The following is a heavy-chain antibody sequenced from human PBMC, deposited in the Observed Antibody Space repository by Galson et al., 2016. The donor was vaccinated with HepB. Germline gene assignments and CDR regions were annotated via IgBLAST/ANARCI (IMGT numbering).Heavy chain of an antibody. J-gene: IGHJ4*02. V-gene: IGHV3-64D*06. Sequence: SLRLSCAGSGFTLSEHNIHWVRQAPGKGLEYVSGITTNGDSTYYADSVKGRFTISRDSSKSTLYLQMSSLTAEDTAVFYCVKEGGTPVFWWGQGTLVTVSS. D-gene: IGHD3-16*01. CDR3: VKEGGTPVFW. CDR1: GFTLSEHN. CDR2: ITTNGDST.